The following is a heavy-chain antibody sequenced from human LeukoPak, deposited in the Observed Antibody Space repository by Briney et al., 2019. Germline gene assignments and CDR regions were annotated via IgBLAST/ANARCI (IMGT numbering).Heavy chain of an antibody. CDR2: INHSGST. Sequence: PSETLSLTCAVYGXSFSGYYWSWTRQPPGKGLEWIGEINHSGSTNYNPSLKSRVTISVDTSKNQFSLKLSSVTAADTAVYYCARGGLTGGFDYWGQGTLVTVSS. CDR1: GXSFSGYY. CDR3: ARGGLTGGFDY. V-gene: IGHV4-34*01. J-gene: IGHJ4*02. D-gene: IGHD1-14*01.